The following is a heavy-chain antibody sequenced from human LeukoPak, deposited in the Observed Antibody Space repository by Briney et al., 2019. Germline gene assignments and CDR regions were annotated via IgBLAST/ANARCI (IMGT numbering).Heavy chain of an antibody. Sequence: VASVKVSCKASGGTFSSYAISWVRQAPGQGLEWMGGIIPIFGTANYAQKFQGRVTITADESTSTAYMELSSLRSEDTAVYYCARDRCSSTSCYLYFDYWGQGTLVTASS. D-gene: IGHD2-2*01. CDR3: ARDRCSSTSCYLYFDY. J-gene: IGHJ4*02. V-gene: IGHV1-69*13. CDR2: IIPIFGTA. CDR1: GGTFSSYA.